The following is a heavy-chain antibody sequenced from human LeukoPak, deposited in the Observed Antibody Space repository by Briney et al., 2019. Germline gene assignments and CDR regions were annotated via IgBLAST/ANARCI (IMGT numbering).Heavy chain of an antibody. CDR3: ARNFERTRGWFDP. D-gene: IGHD2-2*01. J-gene: IGHJ5*02. V-gene: IGHV4-59*01. CDR2: IHYSGST. Sequence: SETLSLTCTVSGGSISGYYWSWIRQPPGKGLEWIGYIHYSGSTDYNPSLKSRVTISADTSKNQFSLKLSSVTAADAAVYYCARNFERTRGWFDPWGQGTLVTVSS. CDR1: GGSISGYY.